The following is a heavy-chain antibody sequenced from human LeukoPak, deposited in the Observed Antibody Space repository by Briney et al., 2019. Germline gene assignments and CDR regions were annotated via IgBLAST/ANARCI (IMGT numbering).Heavy chain of an antibody. J-gene: IGHJ6*02. CDR1: GYTLTYYA. D-gene: IGHD3-3*01. V-gene: IGHV7-4-1*02. CDR3: ARGWGVVGVTYYDGMDV. CDR2: INTNTGDP. Sequence: GASVKVSCKASGYTLTYYAMNWVRQAPGQGLEWMGWINTNTGDPTYAQDFTGRFVFSLDTSVSTAYLQISSLQAEDTAVYYCARGWGVVGVTYYDGMDVWGQGTTVTVSS.